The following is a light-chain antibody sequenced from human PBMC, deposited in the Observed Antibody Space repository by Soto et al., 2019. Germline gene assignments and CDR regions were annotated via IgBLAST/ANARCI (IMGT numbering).Light chain of an antibody. CDR2: DNN. V-gene: IGLV1-51*01. CDR1: RSNIGNNY. CDR3: ATWDGSLPGEV. J-gene: IGLJ2*01. Sequence: QSVLTPSPSVSAAPGQKVTISCSGSRSNIGNNYVSWYQQLPGTAPKLLIYDNNKRPSGIPDRFSGSKSGTSGTLDITGLQTGDEADYYCATWDGSLPGEVFGGGTKLTVL.